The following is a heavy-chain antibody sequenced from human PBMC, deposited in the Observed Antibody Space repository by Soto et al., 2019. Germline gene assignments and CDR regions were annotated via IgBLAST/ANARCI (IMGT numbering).Heavy chain of an antibody. V-gene: IGHV4-31*03. CDR1: GGSIRSPNFS. Sequence: QVQLQESGPGLVKPSQTLSLTCTVIGGSIRSPNFSWSWIRQHPGKGPEWIGNIYYNGTTTYSPSFQSRVTISFDPSRNGFSLTLKSVTAAVTAVYYCTRVAPLWLAGLSQWGQGTLVTVSS. J-gene: IGHJ4*02. CDR2: IYYNGTT. D-gene: IGHD5-18*01. CDR3: TRVAPLWLAGLSQ.